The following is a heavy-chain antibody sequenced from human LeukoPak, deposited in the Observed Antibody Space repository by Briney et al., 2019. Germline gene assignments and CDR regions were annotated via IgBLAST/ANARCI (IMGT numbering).Heavy chain of an antibody. J-gene: IGHJ4*02. CDR1: VYTVSSYD. V-gene: IGHV1-18*01. CDR2: TSAYNDTT. D-gene: IGHD3-10*01. CDR3: ARDTPDGSGAYYNDSPDY. Sequence: GAAVKVSCKASVYTVSSYDVSAVRQTPGGGLEWIGWTSAYNDTTNYRQNLQGRVTMTTDTSTSTAYMDLRSLTSDDTAIYYCARDTPDGSGAYYNDSPDYWGQGTLVTVSS.